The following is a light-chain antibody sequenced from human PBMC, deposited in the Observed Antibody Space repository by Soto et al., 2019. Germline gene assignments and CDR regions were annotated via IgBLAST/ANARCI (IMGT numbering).Light chain of an antibody. Sequence: EIVLTQSPGTLSLSPGERATLSCRASQSVSSSYLAWYQQKPGQAPRLLIYGASSRATGIPDRFSGSGSGTDFTLNISRLEPEDFAVYYCQKYGSSFGGGTKVEIK. V-gene: IGKV3-20*01. J-gene: IGKJ4*01. CDR2: GAS. CDR1: QSVSSSY. CDR3: QKYGSS.